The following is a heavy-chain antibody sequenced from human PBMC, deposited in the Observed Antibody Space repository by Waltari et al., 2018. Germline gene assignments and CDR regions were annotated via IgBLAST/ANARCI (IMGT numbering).Heavy chain of an antibody. V-gene: IGHV3-7*01. D-gene: IGHD6-13*01. CDR3: ARAFHSRGAFDI. J-gene: IGHJ3*02. CDR2: IKQDGSEK. CDR1: GFPFSSFC. Sequence: EVQLVESGGGLVQPGGSLRPACAAPGFPFSSFCMRWVRQAPGKGLEWVANIKQDGSEKYYVDSVKGRFTISRDNAKNSLYLQMNSLRAEDTAVYYCARAFHSRGAFDIWGQGTMVTVSS.